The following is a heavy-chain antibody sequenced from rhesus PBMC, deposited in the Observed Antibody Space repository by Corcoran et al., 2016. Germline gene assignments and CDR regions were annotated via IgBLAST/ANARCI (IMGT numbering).Heavy chain of an antibody. CDR2: IPGTGGTT. Sequence: QLQLQESGPGLVKPSETLSLTCAVSGGSIRSNYWSGIRQPPGKGLEWIGRIPGTGGTTYSYPSLQSRVPISTHTSKHQFSLTLSSVTAADTAVYYCSRSPSYSSRSDSWGQGVVVTVSS. J-gene: IGHJ6*01. CDR3: SRSPSYSSRSDS. D-gene: IGHD6-19*01. V-gene: IGHV4-173*01. CDR1: GGSIRSNY.